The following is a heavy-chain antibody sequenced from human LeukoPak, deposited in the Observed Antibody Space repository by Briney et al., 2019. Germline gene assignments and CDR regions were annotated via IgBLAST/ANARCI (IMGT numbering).Heavy chain of an antibody. CDR3: ARPHLTWRVEYFDP. CDR1: GDSINSNSYH. V-gene: IGHV4-39*02. J-gene: IGHJ5*02. Sequence: PSETLSLTCTVSGDSINSNSYHWGWIRQPPGKGLEWIGTVYSTGNTYYTPSLKSRVTISVDTSNNHFSLTLTSVTAADTAVYYCARPHLTWRVEYFDPWGQGTRVTVSS. D-gene: IGHD3-16*01. CDR2: VYSTGNT.